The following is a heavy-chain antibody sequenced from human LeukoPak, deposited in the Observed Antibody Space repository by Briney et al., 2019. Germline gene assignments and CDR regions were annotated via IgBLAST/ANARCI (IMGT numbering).Heavy chain of an antibody. CDR1: GYIFTSYG. Sequence: ASVRLSCTASGYIFTSYGISWVRQAPGQGLEWMGWISVYNSNTNYPKRLQGRVTMTTDTSTTTAYMELRSLRSDDTAVYYCARDINGYYYDSHGYYPTDLWGQGTLVTVSS. V-gene: IGHV1-18*01. CDR2: ISVYNSNT. D-gene: IGHD3-22*01. CDR3: ARDINGYYYDSHGYYPTDL. J-gene: IGHJ5*02.